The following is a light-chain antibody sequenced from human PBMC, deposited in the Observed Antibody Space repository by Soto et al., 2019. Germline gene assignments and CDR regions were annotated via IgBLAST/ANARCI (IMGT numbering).Light chain of an antibody. Sequence: QSALTQPPSASGSPGQSVTISCTGTSSDVGAYKYVSWYQQYPGKAPKLMIYEVTKRPSGVPDRFSGSKSGNTVSLTVSGLQDEDEADYYCTSYVGNDIWVFGGGTKLTVL. J-gene: IGLJ3*02. CDR1: SSDVGAYKY. CDR2: EVT. V-gene: IGLV2-8*01. CDR3: TSYVGNDIWV.